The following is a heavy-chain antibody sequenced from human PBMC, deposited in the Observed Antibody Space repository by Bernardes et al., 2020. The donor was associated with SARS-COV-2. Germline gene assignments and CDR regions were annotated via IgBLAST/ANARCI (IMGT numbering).Heavy chain of an antibody. CDR2: LADTSHFD. Sequence: GGSLRLSCAASGFSFRRTSLNWVRQTPGQGLEWVSSLADTSHFDYYADSVKGRFTISRDNAENSLYLQMNRLRVEDTGVYFCARARAQDGYSNMDVWGQGTTVIVSS. J-gene: IGHJ6*02. CDR3: ARARAQDGYSNMDV. V-gene: IGHV3-21*01. CDR1: GFSFRRTS. D-gene: IGHD2-15*01.